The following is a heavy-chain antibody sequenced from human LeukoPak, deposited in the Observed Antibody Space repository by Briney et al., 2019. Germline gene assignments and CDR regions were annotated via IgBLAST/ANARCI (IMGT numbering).Heavy chain of an antibody. V-gene: IGHV4-39*07. CDR2: IYYSGSA. CDR1: SGSISSSSYY. J-gene: IGHJ3*02. Sequence: SETLSLTCTVSSGSISSSSYYWGWIRQPPGKGLEWIGSIYYSGSAYYNPSLKSRVTISVDTSKSQFSLKLSSVTAADTAVYYCASLIIAAAGEGGAFDIWGQGTMVTVSS. CDR3: ASLIIAAAGEGGAFDI. D-gene: IGHD6-13*01.